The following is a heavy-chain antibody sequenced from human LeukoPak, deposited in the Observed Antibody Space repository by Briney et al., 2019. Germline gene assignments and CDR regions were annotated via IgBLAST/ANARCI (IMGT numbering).Heavy chain of an antibody. CDR1: GFTFSSYG. J-gene: IGHJ6*02. D-gene: IGHD2-2*01. Sequence: GGSLRLSCAASGFTFSSYGMQWVRQAPGKGLEWVAFIWYDGSNEYFADSVKGRFTISRDNSKNTLYLQMNSLRAEDTAVYYCARERMVRYVVPAVMGVGINFHYYGLDVWGQGTTVTVSS. V-gene: IGHV3-33*01. CDR3: ARERMVRYVVPAVMGVGINFHYYGLDV. CDR2: IWYDGSNE.